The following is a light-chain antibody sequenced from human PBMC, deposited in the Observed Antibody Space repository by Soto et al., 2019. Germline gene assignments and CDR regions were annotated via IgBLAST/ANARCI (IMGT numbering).Light chain of an antibody. CDR2: GAS. J-gene: IGKJ2*01. CDR3: QQYGTTPYT. CDR1: QSVSSSY. V-gene: IGKV3-20*01. Sequence: EIVLTQSPGTLSLSPGERATLSCRASQSVSSSYLAWYQQKPGQAPRLLIFGASRRATGIPERFSGSGSGTDFTLTISRLEPEEIAVYYCQQYGTTPYTFGLGTKLEIK.